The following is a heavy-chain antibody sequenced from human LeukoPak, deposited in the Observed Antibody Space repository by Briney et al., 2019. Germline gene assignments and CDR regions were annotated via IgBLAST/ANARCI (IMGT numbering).Heavy chain of an antibody. V-gene: IGHV1-46*01. CDR1: GYTFTSYY. D-gene: IGHD6-13*01. CDR2: INPSGGST. Sequence: ASVKVSCKASGYTFTSYYMHWVRQAPGQGLEWMGIINPSGGSTSYAQKFQGRVTMTRDMSTSTVYMELSSLRSEDTAVYYCASAEAAAGISSGVLLRSAFDIWGQGTMVTVSS. J-gene: IGHJ3*02. CDR3: ASAEAAAGISSGVLLRSAFDI.